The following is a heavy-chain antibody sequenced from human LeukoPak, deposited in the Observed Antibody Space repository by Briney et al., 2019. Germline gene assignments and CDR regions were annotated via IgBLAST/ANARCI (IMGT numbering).Heavy chain of an antibody. V-gene: IGHV4-38-2*02. CDR2: IYHSGST. Sequence: SETLSLTCTVSGYSISSGYYWGWIRQPPGKGLEWIGSIYHSGSTYYNPSLKSRVTISVDTSKNQFSLKLSSVTAADTAVYYCARDNTVLRYFDWLSFDYWGQGTLVTVSS. J-gene: IGHJ4*02. CDR3: ARDNTVLRYFDWLSFDY. D-gene: IGHD3-9*01. CDR1: GYSISSGYY.